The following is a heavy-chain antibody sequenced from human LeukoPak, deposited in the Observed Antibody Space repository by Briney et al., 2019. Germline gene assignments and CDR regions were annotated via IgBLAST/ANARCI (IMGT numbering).Heavy chain of an antibody. CDR1: GYTFTGYY. J-gene: IGHJ4*02. CDR3: ARVRKYSSGWLDFDY. V-gene: IGHV1-2*02. CDR2: INPNSGGT. Sequence: ASVKVSCKASGYTFTGYYMHWVRQAPGQGLEWMGWINPNSGGTNYAQKFQGRVTMTRDTSISTAYMELSRLRSDDTAVYYCARVRKYSSGWLDFDYWGQGTLVTVSS. D-gene: IGHD6-13*01.